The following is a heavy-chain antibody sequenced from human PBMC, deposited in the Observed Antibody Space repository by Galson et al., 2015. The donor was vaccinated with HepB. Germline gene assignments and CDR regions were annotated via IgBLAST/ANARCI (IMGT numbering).Heavy chain of an antibody. CDR3: ASPGAKITGTTGGWFDP. D-gene: IGHD1-20*01. CDR2: IIPILGIA. V-gene: IGHV1-69*10. CDR1: GGTFSSYA. Sequence: SVKVSCKASGGTFSSYAISWVRQAPGQGLEWMGGIIPILGIANYAQKFQGRVTITADKSTSTAYMELSSLRSEDTAVYYCASPGAKITGTTGGWFDPWGQGTLVTVSS. J-gene: IGHJ5*02.